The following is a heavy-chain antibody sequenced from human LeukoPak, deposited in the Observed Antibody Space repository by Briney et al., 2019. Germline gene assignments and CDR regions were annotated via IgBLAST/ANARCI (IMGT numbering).Heavy chain of an antibody. CDR3: GGGLDLGGGELGDAFDI. Sequence: ASVKVSCKASGYTFTSYYMHWVRQAPGQGLEWMGIINPSGGNTSYAEKFQGRLTITRDTSTNTVYMELSSLRSEDTAVYYCGGGLDLGGGELGDAFDIWGQGTMVTASS. CDR1: GYTFTSYY. D-gene: IGHD1-26*01. J-gene: IGHJ3*02. V-gene: IGHV1-46*03. CDR2: INPSGGNT.